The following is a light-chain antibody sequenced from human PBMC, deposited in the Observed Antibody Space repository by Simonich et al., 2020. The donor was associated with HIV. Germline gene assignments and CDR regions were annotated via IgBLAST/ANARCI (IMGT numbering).Light chain of an antibody. CDR2: DVK. CDR3: SSYTSTSSPVV. J-gene: IGLJ3*02. V-gene: IGLV2-14*03. Sequence: QSALTQPASVSGSPGQSITISCTGTTSDLGVYNSVSWYQQHPGKVPKLIISDVKNRPSGVSSRFSGSKSGNTASLTISGLQAEDEADYYCSSYTSTSSPVVFGGGSRLTVL. CDR1: TSDLGVYNS.